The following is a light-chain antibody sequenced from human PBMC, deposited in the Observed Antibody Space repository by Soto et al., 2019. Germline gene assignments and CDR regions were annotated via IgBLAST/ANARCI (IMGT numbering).Light chain of an antibody. CDR2: EVN. J-gene: IGLJ1*01. CDR3: CSYAGSSTV. CDR1: SSDIGAYDY. Sequence: QSALTQPASLSGSPGQSITISCTGTSSDIGAYDYVSWFQQHPGKAPKLMISEVNNRPSGVSNRFSGSKSGNTAYLTISGLQAEDEADYYCCSYAGSSTVFGTGTKVTVL. V-gene: IGLV2-14*01.